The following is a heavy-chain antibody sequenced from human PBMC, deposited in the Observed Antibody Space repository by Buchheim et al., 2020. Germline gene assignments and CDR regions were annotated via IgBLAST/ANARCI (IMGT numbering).Heavy chain of an antibody. Sequence: EVQLVESGGGLVQPGGSLRLSCAASGFTFSSHWMSWVRQAPGKGLEWVANIKQDGSEKHYVDSVKGRFTFSRDKAKNSLYLQMNSLRAEDTAAYYCARGRYCSSTSCYPSFAFDLWGQGT. CDR3: ARGRYCSSTSCYPSFAFDL. V-gene: IGHV3-7*04. CDR1: GFTFSSHW. J-gene: IGHJ3*01. CDR2: IKQDGSEK. D-gene: IGHD2-2*01.